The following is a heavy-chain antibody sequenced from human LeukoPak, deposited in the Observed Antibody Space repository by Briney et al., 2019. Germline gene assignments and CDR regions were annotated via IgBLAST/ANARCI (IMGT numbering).Heavy chain of an antibody. V-gene: IGHV4-4*07. CDR1: GGSTSDYY. CDR2: IYYTGNT. D-gene: IGHD3-10*02. CDR3: ARGGTLFTYFDS. Sequence: SETLSLTCSVSGGSTSDYYWNWIRQPAGQGLEWLGRIYYTGNTAYNSSLESRLTMSLDTAKNQFSLKVTSVTAADTAVYYCARGGTLFTYFDSWGQGTLVTVSS. J-gene: IGHJ4*02.